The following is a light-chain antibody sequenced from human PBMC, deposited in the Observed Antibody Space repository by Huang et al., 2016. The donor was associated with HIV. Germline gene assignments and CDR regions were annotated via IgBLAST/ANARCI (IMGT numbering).Light chain of an antibody. Sequence: DIVMTQSPLFLSVSPGEPASISCTSSQSLLHSRTFNYLDWYRQKPGQSPQHLIYLASNQASGVPVRFSSSGSGTNFTLRISAVEPEDAATYYCMQSLQTPRAFGQGTRVEVK. CDR3: MQSLQTPRA. J-gene: IGKJ1*01. CDR1: QSLLHSRTFNY. V-gene: IGKV2-28*01. CDR2: LAS.